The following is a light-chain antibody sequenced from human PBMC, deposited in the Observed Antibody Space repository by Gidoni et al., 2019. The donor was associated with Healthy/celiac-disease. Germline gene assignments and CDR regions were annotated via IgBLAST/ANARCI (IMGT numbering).Light chain of an antibody. CDR3: QAWDSSTEVV. CDR2: QDS. CDR1: KLGDKY. V-gene: IGLV3-1*01. Sequence: SYELTQPHSVYVSPGQTASITCSGEKLGDKYACWYQQKPGQSPVLVIYQDSKRPSGIPERFSGSNSGNTATLTISGTQAMDEADYYCQAWDSSTEVVFGGGTKLTVL. J-gene: IGLJ2*01.